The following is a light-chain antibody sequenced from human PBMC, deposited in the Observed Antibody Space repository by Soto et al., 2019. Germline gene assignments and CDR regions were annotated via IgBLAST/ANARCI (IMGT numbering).Light chain of an antibody. CDR1: SSDVGGYEH. J-gene: IGLJ2*01. CDR3: SLYAGSDNMI. Sequence: QSALTQPPSASGSPGQSVTLSCTGSSSDVGGYEHVSWYQQHPGRVPKPLIYDVSKRLSGVPDRFSGSKSGNTASLTVSGLQAEDEADYYCSLYAGSDNMIFGGGTKLTVL. CDR2: DVS. V-gene: IGLV2-8*01.